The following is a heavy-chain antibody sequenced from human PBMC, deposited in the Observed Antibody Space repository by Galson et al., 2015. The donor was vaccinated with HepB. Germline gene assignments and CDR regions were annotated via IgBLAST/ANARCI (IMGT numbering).Heavy chain of an antibody. Sequence: SLRLSCAASGFTFSDYYMSWIRQAPGKGLEWVSYISSSSSYTNYADSVKGRFTISRDNAKNSLYLQMNSLRAEDTAVYYCARDHRVAGTDYWGQGTLVTVSS. CDR3: ARDHRVAGTDY. CDR1: GFTFSDYY. CDR2: ISSSSSYT. J-gene: IGHJ4*02. D-gene: IGHD6-19*01. V-gene: IGHV3-11*06.